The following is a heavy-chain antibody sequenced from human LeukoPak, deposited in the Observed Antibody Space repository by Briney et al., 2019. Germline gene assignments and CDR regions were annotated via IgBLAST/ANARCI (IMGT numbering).Heavy chain of an antibody. D-gene: IGHD1-14*01. Sequence: PGGSLRLSCAASGFTFSSYGMHWVRQAPGKGLEWMTFIRYDGSNIYYADSVKGRFTISRDNGKNSLYLQMNSLRAEDTAVYYCVRRFDNTVSTSRFFDYWGQGTLVTVSS. CDR3: VRRFDNTVSTSRFFDY. CDR1: GFTFSSYG. CDR2: IRYDGSNI. J-gene: IGHJ4*02. V-gene: IGHV3-30*02.